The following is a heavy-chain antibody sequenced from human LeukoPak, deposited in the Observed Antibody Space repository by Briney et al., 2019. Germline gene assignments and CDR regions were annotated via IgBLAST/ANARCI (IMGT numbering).Heavy chain of an antibody. Sequence: SETLSLTCTVSGGSISSSSYYWGWLRQPPGKGLEWIGSIYYSGSTYYNPSLKSRVTISVDTSKNQFSLKLSSVTAADTAVYYCVRDGAYYYGSGSYGWFDPWGQGTLVTVSS. CDR3: VRDGAYYYGSGSYGWFDP. J-gene: IGHJ5*02. CDR2: IYYSGST. CDR1: GGSISSSSYY. V-gene: IGHV4-39*07. D-gene: IGHD3-10*01.